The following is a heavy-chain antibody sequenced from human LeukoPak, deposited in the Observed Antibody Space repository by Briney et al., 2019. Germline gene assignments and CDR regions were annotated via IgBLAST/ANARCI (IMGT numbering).Heavy chain of an antibody. V-gene: IGHV3-23*01. CDR1: GFTFSNYA. J-gene: IGHJ4*02. CDR2: ITGSGGST. D-gene: IGHD6-13*01. Sequence: PGGSLRLSCAASGFTFSNYAMTWVRQAPGRGLEWVSAITGSGGSTFYADSVKGRFTISRDSSKNTLYLQMNSLRGEDTAVYYCAKSRREQQFFRFDSWGQGTLVTVSS. CDR3: AKSRREQQFFRFDS.